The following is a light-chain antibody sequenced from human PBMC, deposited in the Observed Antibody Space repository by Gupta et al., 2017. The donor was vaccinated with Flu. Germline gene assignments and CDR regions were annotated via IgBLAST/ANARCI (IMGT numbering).Light chain of an antibody. CDR3: SSYTTSNTLV. Sequence: HSALTQPASVSGSPGPSITISCTGTSSDIGAYNFGSWYQQHPRKAPKLSIYEVIYEFTKGPAGLSNRFSGSKSGNTASLTISGHQAEDEAHYYCSSYTTSNTLVFGGGTKLTVL. CDR1: SSDIGAYNF. CDR2: EVIYEFT. V-gene: IGLV2-14*01. J-gene: IGLJ3*02.